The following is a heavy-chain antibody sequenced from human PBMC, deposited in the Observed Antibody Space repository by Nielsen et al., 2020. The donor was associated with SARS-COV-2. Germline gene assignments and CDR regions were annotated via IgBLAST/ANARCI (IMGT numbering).Heavy chain of an antibody. Sequence: GESLKISCKGSGYSFTSYWIAWVRQMPGKGLEWMGSIDPDDSDTRYGPSFQGQVTISADKSIGTAYLQWSSLKASDSAMYYCARPQFTSLSVDAFETWGQGTMVTVSS. CDR1: GYSFTSYW. J-gene: IGHJ3*02. CDR3: ARPQFTSLSVDAFET. V-gene: IGHV5-51*01. CDR2: IDPDDSDT. D-gene: IGHD6-6*01.